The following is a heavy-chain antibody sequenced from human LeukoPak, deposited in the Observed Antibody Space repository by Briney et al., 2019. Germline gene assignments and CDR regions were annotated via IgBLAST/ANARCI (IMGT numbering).Heavy chain of an antibody. CDR3: AHSLALNGYWDMGSFDF. Sequence: SGPSLVEPTQTLTLTCTFSGFSLTSRPGGGCWLRQPPVMALEWLSIIYWDDDKRYSPSLRSRLTITKDNSKNQVVLTMTNMDPVDTATYFCAHSLALNGYWDMGSFDFWGQGALVAVSS. D-gene: IGHD6-25*01. J-gene: IGHJ4*02. CDR2: IYWDDDK. CDR1: GFSLTSRPGG. V-gene: IGHV2-5*02.